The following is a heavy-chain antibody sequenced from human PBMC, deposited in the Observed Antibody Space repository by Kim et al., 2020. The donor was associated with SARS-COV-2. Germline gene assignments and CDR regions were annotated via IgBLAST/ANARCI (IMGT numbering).Heavy chain of an antibody. CDR2: ISSSSSYI. CDR3: AREYPGYSYGPFDY. J-gene: IGHJ4*02. Sequence: GGSLRLSCAASGFTFSSYSMNWVRQAPGKGLEWVSSISSSSSYIYYADSVKGRFTISRDNAKNSLYLQMNSLGAEDTAVYYCAREYPGYSYGPFDYWGQGTLVTVSS. V-gene: IGHV3-21*01. D-gene: IGHD5-18*01. CDR1: GFTFSSYS.